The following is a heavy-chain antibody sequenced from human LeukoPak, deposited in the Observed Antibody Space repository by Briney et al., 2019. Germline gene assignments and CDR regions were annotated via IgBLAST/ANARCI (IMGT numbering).Heavy chain of an antibody. D-gene: IGHD3-3*01. CDR3: ARLSAAVHLGAFDL. J-gene: IGHJ3*01. CDR2: IHTSGSN. V-gene: IGHV4-4*09. CDR1: GSSISSYY. Sequence: SETLSLTCTVSGSSISSYYWSWIRQPPGKGLEWIGYIHTSGSNNQYPSLKSRVTISVDKSKNHFSLRLTSVTAADTAVYYCARLSAAVHLGAFDLWGQGTMVTVSS.